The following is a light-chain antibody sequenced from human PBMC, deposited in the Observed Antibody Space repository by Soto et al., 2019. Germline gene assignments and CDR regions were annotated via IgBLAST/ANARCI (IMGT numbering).Light chain of an antibody. CDR1: QSISSY. Sequence: DIQMTQSPSSLSASVGDRVTITCRASQSISSYLNWYQQKPGKAPKLLIYAASRLQSGVPSMFSGCASRTDSALTFSSLQPEDFATYYCQPSSRTLPTFGQGTKLEIK. J-gene: IGKJ2*01. V-gene: IGKV1-39*01. CDR2: AAS. CDR3: QPSSRTLPT.